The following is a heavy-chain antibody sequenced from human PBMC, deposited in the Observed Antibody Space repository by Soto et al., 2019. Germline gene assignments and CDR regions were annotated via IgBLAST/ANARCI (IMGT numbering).Heavy chain of an antibody. D-gene: IGHD3-9*01. CDR2: ISAYNGNT. CDR1: GYTFTSYG. V-gene: IGHV1-18*04. CDR3: ARSLTGRSWFDP. Sequence: ASVKVSCKASGYTFTSYGISWVRQAPGQGLEWMGWISAYNGNTNYAQKLQGRVTMTADTSTSTAYMELRSLRSDDTAVYYCARSLTGRSWFDPWGQGTLVTVSS. J-gene: IGHJ5*02.